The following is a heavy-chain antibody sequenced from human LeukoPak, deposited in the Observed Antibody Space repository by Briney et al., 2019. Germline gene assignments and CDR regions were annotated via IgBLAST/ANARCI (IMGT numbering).Heavy chain of an antibody. Sequence: SGTLSLTCAVYGGSFSGYYWSWIRQPPGRGLEWIGEINHSGSTNYNPSLKSRVTISVDTSKNQFSLKLSSVTAADTAVYYCARGGGAYCGGDCYSALDYWGQGTLVTVSS. J-gene: IGHJ4*02. CDR1: GGSFSGYY. V-gene: IGHV4-34*01. CDR2: INHSGST. D-gene: IGHD2-21*02. CDR3: ARGGGAYCGGDCYSALDY.